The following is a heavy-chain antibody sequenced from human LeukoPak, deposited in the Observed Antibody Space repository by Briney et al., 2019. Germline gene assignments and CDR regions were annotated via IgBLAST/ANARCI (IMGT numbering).Heavy chain of an antibody. V-gene: IGHV3-9*01. CDR2: ISWNSGSI. J-gene: IGHJ6*02. CDR3: AKERPRIVGATTHYYYGMDV. D-gene: IGHD1-26*01. CDR1: GFTFDDYA. Sequence: SLRLSCAASGFTFDDYAMHWVRQAPGKGLEWVSGISWNSGSIGYADSVKGRFTISRDNAKNSLYLQMNSLRAEDTALYYCAKERPRIVGATTHYYYGMDVWGQGTTVTVSS.